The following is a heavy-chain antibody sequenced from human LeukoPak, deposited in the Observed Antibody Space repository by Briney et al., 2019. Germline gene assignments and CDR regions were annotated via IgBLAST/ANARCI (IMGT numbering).Heavy chain of an antibody. D-gene: IGHD3-3*01. V-gene: IGHV3-74*01. CDR1: GFTFSSYW. Sequence: GGSLRLSCAASGFTFSSYWMHWVRQAPGKGLVWVSRINSDGSSTSYADSVKGRFTISRDNAKNTLYLQMNSLRAEDTAAYYCARVGYYDFWSGYYTYYYYGMDVWGQGTTVTVSS. CDR3: ARVGYYDFWSGYYTYYYYGMDV. J-gene: IGHJ6*02. CDR2: INSDGSST.